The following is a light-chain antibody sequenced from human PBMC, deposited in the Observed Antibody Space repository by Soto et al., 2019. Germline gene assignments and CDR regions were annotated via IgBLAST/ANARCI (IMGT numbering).Light chain of an antibody. CDR1: QSISSW. Sequence: DIQMTQSPSTLSASVGDRVTITCRASQSISSWLAWYQQKPGKAPKLLIYDASSLESGVPSRFSGSGSGTEFTLTISSLQPDDFATYYCQQYNSYPGTFGQGTKVESK. J-gene: IGKJ1*01. CDR3: QQYNSYPGT. CDR2: DAS. V-gene: IGKV1-5*01.